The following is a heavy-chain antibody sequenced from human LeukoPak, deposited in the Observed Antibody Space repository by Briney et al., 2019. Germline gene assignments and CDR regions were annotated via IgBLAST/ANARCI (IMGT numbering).Heavy chain of an antibody. CDR3: ARDSGTYSTQY. CDR2: ISSGGSTI. Sequence: GGSLRLSCAASGFTFSSYSMNWVRQAPGKGLEWVSYISSGGSTIYYADSVKGRFTISRDNGENSLYLQMSSLRDGDTAVYFCARDSGTYSTQYWGQGTLVTVSS. D-gene: IGHD1-26*01. CDR1: GFTFSSYS. J-gene: IGHJ4*02. V-gene: IGHV3-48*02.